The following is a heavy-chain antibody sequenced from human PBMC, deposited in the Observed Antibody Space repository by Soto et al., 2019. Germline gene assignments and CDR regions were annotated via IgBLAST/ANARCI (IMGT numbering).Heavy chain of an antibody. CDR2: ISGSGGST. V-gene: IGHV3-23*01. J-gene: IGHJ4*02. CDR3: AKDHGYSGYDYGTGIDY. CDR1: GFTFSSYA. Sequence: EVQLLESGGGLVQPGGSLRLSCAASGFTFSSYAMSWVRQAPGKGLEWVSAISGSGGSTYYADSVKGRFTISRDNSKNTLYLQMNSLRAEDTAVYYCAKDHGYSGYDYGTGIDYWGQGTLVTASS. D-gene: IGHD5-12*01.